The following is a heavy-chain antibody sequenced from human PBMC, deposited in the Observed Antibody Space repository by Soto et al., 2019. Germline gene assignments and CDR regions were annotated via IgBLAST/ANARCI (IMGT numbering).Heavy chain of an antibody. CDR1: GGSISSSAW. Sequence: SETLSLTCVVSGGSISSSAWWSWVRQPPGKGLEWIGEIHHSGSTNYDPSLKSRITISVDRSKNQFSLELTSVTAADTAVYYCAGRSRNIEWGQGTQVTVSS. D-gene: IGHD5-12*01. J-gene: IGHJ4*02. V-gene: IGHV4-4*02. CDR3: AGRSRNIE. CDR2: IHHSGST.